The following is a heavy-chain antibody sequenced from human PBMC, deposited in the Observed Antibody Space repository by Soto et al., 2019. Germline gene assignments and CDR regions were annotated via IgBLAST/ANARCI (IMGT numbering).Heavy chain of an antibody. J-gene: IGHJ3*02. V-gene: IGHV1-18*01. D-gene: IGHD6-19*01. CDR2: ISADNGNT. CDR3: ARDDLAVAGTSDAFDI. Sequence: QVQLVQSGAEVKKPGASVKVSCKASGYTFTSYGISWVRHAPGQGLAWMGWISADNGNTNYAQKLQGRVTMTTDTCTSTAYMELRSLRSDDTDVYYCARDDLAVAGTSDAFDIWGQGTMVTVSS. CDR1: GYTFTSYG.